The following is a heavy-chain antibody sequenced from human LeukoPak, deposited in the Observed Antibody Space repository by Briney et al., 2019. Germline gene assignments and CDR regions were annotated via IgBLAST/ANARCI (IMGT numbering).Heavy chain of an antibody. CDR1: GGSFSGYY. CDR3: ARMEMATIIVWYFDL. CDR2: INHSGST. V-gene: IGHV4-34*01. J-gene: IGHJ2*01. D-gene: IGHD5-24*01. Sequence: KPSETLSLTCAVYGGSFSGYYWSWIRQPPGKGLEWIGEINHSGSTNYNPSLKSRVTISVDTSKNQFSLKLSSVTAADTAVYYCARMEMATIIVWYFDLWGRGTLVTVSS.